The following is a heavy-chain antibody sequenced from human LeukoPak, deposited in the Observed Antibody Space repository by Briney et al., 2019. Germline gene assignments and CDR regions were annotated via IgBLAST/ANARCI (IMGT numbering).Heavy chain of an antibody. Sequence: GGSLRLSCAASGFTFSSYAMSWVRQAPGKGLEWVSAISGSGGSTYYADSVKGRFTISRDNSKNTLYLQMNSLRAEDTAVYYCAKLSIGGYFDWLSCMDVWGQGTTVTVSS. CDR2: ISGSGGST. CDR1: GFTFSSYA. D-gene: IGHD3-9*01. CDR3: AKLSIGGYFDWLSCMDV. V-gene: IGHV3-23*01. J-gene: IGHJ6*02.